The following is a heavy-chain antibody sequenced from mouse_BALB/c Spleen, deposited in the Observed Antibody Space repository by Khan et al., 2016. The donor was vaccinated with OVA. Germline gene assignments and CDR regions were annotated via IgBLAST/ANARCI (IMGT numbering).Heavy chain of an antibody. CDR3: ARGNGYYVWYFDV. V-gene: IGHV2-2*02. CDR1: NFSLTSFG. CDR2: IWSGGST. D-gene: IGHD2-3*01. J-gene: IGHJ1*01. Sequence: QVQLQQSGPGLVQPSRSLSITCTVSNFSLTSFGVHWVRQSPGKGLEWLGVIWSGGSTDSNAAFISRLSISKDNSKSQVFFKMNSLQVNDTAIYYCARGNGYYVWYFDVWGAGTTVTVSS.